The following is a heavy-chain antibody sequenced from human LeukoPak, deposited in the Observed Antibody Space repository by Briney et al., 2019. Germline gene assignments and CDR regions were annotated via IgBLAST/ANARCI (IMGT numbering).Heavy chain of an antibody. Sequence: ASVKVSCKASGYTFTGYYMHWVRQAPGQGLEWMGWINPNSGGTNYAQKFQGRVTMTRDTSISTAYMELSRLRSDDTAVYYCARVPPGLSYVEYWGQGTLVTVSS. J-gene: IGHJ4*02. D-gene: IGHD3/OR15-3a*01. V-gene: IGHV1-2*02. CDR2: INPNSGGT. CDR3: ARVPPGLSYVEY. CDR1: GYTFTGYY.